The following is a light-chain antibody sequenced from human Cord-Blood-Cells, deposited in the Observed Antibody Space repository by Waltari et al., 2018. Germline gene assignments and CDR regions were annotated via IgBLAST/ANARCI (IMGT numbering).Light chain of an antibody. V-gene: IGLV1-40*01. J-gene: IGLJ2*01. Sequence: QSVLTQPPSVSGAPGPRVTIYCPGTRSHTGAGSETHSYQQLPGTAPKPLIYGNSNRPSGVPDRFSGSKSGTSASLAITGLQAEDEADYYCQSYDSSLSGYVVFGGGTKLTVL. CDR3: QSYDSSLSGYVV. CDR2: GNS. CDR1: RSHTGAGSE.